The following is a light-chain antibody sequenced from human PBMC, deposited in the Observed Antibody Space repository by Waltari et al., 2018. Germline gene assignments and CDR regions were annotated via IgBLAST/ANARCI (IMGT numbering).Light chain of an antibody. CDR2: DDS. J-gene: IGLJ3*02. V-gene: IGLV1-51*01. CDR1: ASNVEHNF. Sequence: QSVLTQPPSVSAAPGQMVAISCSGGASNVEHNFVSWYQQLPGTAPKLLIYDDSPRPPGIPDRFSGSKSGTSATLPITGLQTGDEAVYYCGAWDSSLTAGVFGEGTKLTVL. CDR3: GAWDSSLTAGV.